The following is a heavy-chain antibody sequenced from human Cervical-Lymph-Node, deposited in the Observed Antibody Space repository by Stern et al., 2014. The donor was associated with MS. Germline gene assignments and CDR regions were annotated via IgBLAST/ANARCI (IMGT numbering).Heavy chain of an antibody. CDR1: GYKFTSYW. D-gene: IGHD3-10*01. V-gene: IGHV5-51*01. J-gene: IGHJ4*02. CDR3: ARHSRVYYGSGSYYGY. Sequence: QLVQSGAEVKKPGESLKISCKGSGYKFTSYWIGWVRQMPGKGLEWMGVIFPDDSDTRSSPSFQGQVTISADKSISTAYRQWSSLRASDTAMYYCARHSRVYYGSGSYYGYWGQGTLVTVSS. CDR2: IFPDDSDT.